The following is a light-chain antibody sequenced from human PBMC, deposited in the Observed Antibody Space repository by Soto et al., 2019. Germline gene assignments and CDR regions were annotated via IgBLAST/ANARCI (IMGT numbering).Light chain of an antibody. Sequence: EIVLTQSPGTLSLSLGERATHSCRASQSVTSSFLAWYQQKPGQAPRLLIYGASSRATGIPDRFSGSGSGTDFTLTISRLEPEDFAVYYCQQYGSSPWTFGQGTKVEIK. CDR3: QQYGSSPWT. V-gene: IGKV3-20*01. CDR2: GAS. J-gene: IGKJ1*01. CDR1: QSVTSSF.